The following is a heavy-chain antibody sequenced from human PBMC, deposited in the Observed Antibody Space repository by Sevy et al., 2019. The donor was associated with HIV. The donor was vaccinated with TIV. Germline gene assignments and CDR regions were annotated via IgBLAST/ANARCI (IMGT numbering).Heavy chain of an antibody. V-gene: IGHV1-69*13. Sequence: ASVKVSCKASGGTFSSYAISWVRQAPGQGLAWMGGIIPIFGTANYAQKFQGRVTITADESTSTAYMELSSLRSEDTAVYYCARAPSMLYPHFDYWGQGTLVTVSS. CDR1: GGTFSSYA. J-gene: IGHJ4*02. CDR2: IIPIFGTA. CDR3: ARAPSMLYPHFDY. D-gene: IGHD2-8*01.